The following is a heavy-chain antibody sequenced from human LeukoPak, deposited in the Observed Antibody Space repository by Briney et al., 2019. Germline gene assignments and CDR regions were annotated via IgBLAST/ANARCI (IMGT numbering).Heavy chain of an antibody. D-gene: IGHD2-2*01. J-gene: IGHJ6*03. CDR3: ARGQYCRSSTCYLYMDV. Sequence: GGSLRLSCAASGFTFEDYAMSWVRQGPGKGLEWVAGINWNGASAGYGDSVKGRFTISRDNAKKSLYLQMNGLRAEDTALYYCARGQYCRSSTCYLYMDVWGKGTTITVSS. CDR2: INWNGASA. CDR1: GFTFEDYA. V-gene: IGHV3-20*04.